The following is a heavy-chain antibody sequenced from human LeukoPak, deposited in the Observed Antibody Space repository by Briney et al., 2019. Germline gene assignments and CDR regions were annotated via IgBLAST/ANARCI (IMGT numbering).Heavy chain of an antibody. CDR1: GFTFDDYA. D-gene: IGHD6-25*01. V-gene: IGHV3-9*01. J-gene: IGHJ6*02. Sequence: GGSLRLSCAASGFTFDDYAMHWVRQAPGKGLEWVSGVSWNSGSTGYADSVKGRFTISRDNAKKSLYLQMNSLRAEDTALYYCAKAWVKQRPQTYYYYGMDVWGQGTTVTVSS. CDR2: VSWNSGST. CDR3: AKAWVKQRPQTYYYYGMDV.